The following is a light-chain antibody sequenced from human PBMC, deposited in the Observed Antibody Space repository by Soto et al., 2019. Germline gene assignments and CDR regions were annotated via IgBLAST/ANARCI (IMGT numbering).Light chain of an antibody. CDR1: HSVISSY. J-gene: IGKJ4*01. CDR3: QQYGRSPLT. Sequence: EIVLTQSPGTLSLSPGERATLSCRASHSVISSYLAWYQQKPGQAPRLLIFGASSRATGIPDRSSGSGSGTDFTLTIRRLEPEDFALYYCQQYGRSPLTFGGGTKVEIK. V-gene: IGKV3-20*01. CDR2: GAS.